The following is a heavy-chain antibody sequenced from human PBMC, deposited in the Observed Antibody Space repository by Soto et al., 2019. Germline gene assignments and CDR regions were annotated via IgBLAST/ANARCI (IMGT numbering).Heavy chain of an antibody. D-gene: IGHD3-3*01. CDR2: IYYSGST. V-gene: IGHV4-39*01. CDR3: ARPSGVVDPYYYYYGMDV. CDR1: GGSISSSSYY. J-gene: IGHJ6*02. Sequence: QLQLQESGPGLVKPSETLSLTCTVSGGSISSSSYYWGWIRQPPGTGLEWVGSIYYSGSTYYNPSLKSRVTISVDTSKNQFSLKLSSVTAADTAVYYCARPSGVVDPYYYYYGMDVWGQGTTVTVSS.